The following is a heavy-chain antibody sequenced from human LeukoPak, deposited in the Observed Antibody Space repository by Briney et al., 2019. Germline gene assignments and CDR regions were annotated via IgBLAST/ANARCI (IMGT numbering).Heavy chain of an antibody. CDR1: GGSLSGYY. V-gene: IGHV4-34*01. J-gene: IGHJ4*02. CDR3: ARALSTVSTYFDS. Sequence: SETLSLTCAVNGGSLSGYYWSWIRQSPGKGLEWIGEINPTGSTNYNPSLKSRVTISADTSKRQFSLEPSSVTAADTAVFYCARALSTVSTYFDSWGQGTLLTVSS. D-gene: IGHD4-17*01. CDR2: INPTGST.